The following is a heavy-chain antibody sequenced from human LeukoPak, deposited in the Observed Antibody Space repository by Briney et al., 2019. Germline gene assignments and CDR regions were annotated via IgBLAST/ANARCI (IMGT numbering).Heavy chain of an antibody. Sequence: GGSLRLSCAASGFTFSSYAMSWVRQAPGKGLEWVSAISGSGGSTYYADSVKGRFTISRDSSKNTLYLQMNSLRAEDTAVYYCAKDLITMVRGGSFDYWGQGTLVTVSS. CDR1: GFTFSSYA. CDR2: ISGSGGST. CDR3: AKDLITMVRGGSFDY. J-gene: IGHJ4*02. V-gene: IGHV3-23*01. D-gene: IGHD3-10*01.